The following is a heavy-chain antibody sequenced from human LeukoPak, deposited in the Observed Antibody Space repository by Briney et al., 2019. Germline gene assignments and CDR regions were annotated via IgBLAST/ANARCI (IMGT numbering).Heavy chain of an antibody. J-gene: IGHJ4*02. V-gene: IGHV3-64*01. D-gene: IGHD3-9*01. CDR2: INNNGDST. CDR1: GYIFNNYA. CDR3: ARDYQTGFTGPGGDF. Sequence: GGSLRLSCAASGYIFNNYAIHWFRQAAGKGLEYVSGINNNGDSTYYANSVKGRFTISRDNSKNTLFLQMGSLTSEDTAVYYCARDYQTGFTGPGGDFWGQGTLVTVSS.